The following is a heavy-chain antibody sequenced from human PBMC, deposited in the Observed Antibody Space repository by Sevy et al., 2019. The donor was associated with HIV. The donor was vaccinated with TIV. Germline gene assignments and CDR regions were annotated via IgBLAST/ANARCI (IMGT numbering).Heavy chain of an antibody. CDR2: IKPNSGDT. CDR1: GYNFTDYY. CDR3: ASFANAADTQDY. D-gene: IGHD3-16*01. J-gene: IGHJ4*02. Sequence: ASVKVSCKASGYNFTDYYMHWVRQAPGQGLEWMGWIKPNSGDTNYAQKFQDRVTMTRDTSISKAYMELSRLRSDDTAVFYCASFANAADTQDYWGQGTLVTVSS. V-gene: IGHV1-2*02.